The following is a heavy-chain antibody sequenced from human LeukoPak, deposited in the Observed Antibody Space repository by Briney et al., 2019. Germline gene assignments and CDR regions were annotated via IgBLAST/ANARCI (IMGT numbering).Heavy chain of an antibody. CDR1: GYTFTSYG. CDR3: ARAPPVLLWFGESDY. V-gene: IGHV1-18*01. D-gene: IGHD3-10*01. J-gene: IGHJ4*02. CDR2: ISAYNGNT. Sequence: ASVKVSCKASGYTFTSYGISWVRQAPGQGLEWMGWISAYNGNTNYAQKLQGRVTMTTDTSTSTAYMELRSLRSDDTAVYYCARAPPVLLWFGESDYWGQGTLVTVSS.